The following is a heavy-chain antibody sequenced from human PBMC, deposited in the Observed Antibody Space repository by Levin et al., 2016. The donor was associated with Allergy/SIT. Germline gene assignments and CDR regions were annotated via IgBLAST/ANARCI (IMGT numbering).Heavy chain of an antibody. CDR3: ARVRIHNYQILADPLYFGMDV. J-gene: IGHJ6*02. Sequence: ASVKVSCKASGDTVIDHKIHWVRQAPGQGLEWMGWINPNSGGTNYARKFQGRVTMTRDTSIKTAYMELSRLRSDDTAVYYCARVRIHNYQILADPLYFGMDVWGQGTTVTVSS. V-gene: IGHV1-2*02. CDR1: GDTVIDHK. CDR2: INPNSGGT. D-gene: IGHD3-9*01.